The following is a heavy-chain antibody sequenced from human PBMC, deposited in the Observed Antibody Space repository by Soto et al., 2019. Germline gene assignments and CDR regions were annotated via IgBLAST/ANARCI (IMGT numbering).Heavy chain of an antibody. D-gene: IGHD3-22*01. CDR2: IVVGSGNT. CDR1: GFTFTSSA. J-gene: IGHJ4*02. CDR3: AAKDPDGAVGYYLEYYFDY. V-gene: IGHV1-58*01. Sequence: SVKVSCKASGFTFTSSAVQWVRQARGQRLEWIGWIVVGSGNTNYAQKFQERVTITRDMSTSTAYMELSSLRSEDTAVYYCAAKDPDGAVGYYLEYYFDYWGQGTLVTVSS.